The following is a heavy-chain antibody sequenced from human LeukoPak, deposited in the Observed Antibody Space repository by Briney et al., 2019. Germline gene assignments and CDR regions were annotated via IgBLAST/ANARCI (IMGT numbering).Heavy chain of an antibody. Sequence: GGSLRLSCAASGFTFSDYYMSWIRQAPGKGLEWASYISSSGSTIYYADSVKGRFTISRDNAKNSLYLQMNSLRAEDTAVYYCARDLAMATIYDAFDIWGQGTMVTVSS. D-gene: IGHD5-12*01. J-gene: IGHJ3*02. CDR2: ISSSGSTI. V-gene: IGHV3-11*01. CDR3: ARDLAMATIYDAFDI. CDR1: GFTFSDYY.